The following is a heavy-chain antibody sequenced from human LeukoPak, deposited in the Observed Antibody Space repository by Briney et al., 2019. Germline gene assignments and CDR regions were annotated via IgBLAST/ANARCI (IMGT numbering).Heavy chain of an antibody. CDR1: GFTFNNYG. V-gene: IGHV3-30*18. D-gene: IGHD4/OR15-4a*01. Sequence: GGSLRLSCAASGFTFNNYGMHWVRQAPGKGLEWVAVISYDGRNKHYPDSVKGRFTISRDISTDTLWLQMDSLRTEDTAVYYFAKGPLRGTGAANGYWGQGTLVTVSS. CDR3: AKGPLRGTGAANGY. J-gene: IGHJ4*02. CDR2: ISYDGRNK.